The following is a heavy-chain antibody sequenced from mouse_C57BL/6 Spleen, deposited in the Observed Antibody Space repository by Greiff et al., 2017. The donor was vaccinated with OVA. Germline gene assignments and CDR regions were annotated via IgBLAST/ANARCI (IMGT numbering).Heavy chain of an antibody. Sequence: EVHLVESGGGLVQPGGSLSLSCAASGFTFTDYYMSWVRQPPGKALEWLGFIRNKANGYTTEYSASVKGRFTISRDNSQSILYLQMNALRAEDSATYYCARSPLLRDDYYAMDYWGQGTSVTVSS. CDR3: ARSPLLRDDYYAMDY. V-gene: IGHV7-3*01. CDR2: IRNKANGYTT. D-gene: IGHD1-2*01. CDR1: GFTFTDYY. J-gene: IGHJ4*01.